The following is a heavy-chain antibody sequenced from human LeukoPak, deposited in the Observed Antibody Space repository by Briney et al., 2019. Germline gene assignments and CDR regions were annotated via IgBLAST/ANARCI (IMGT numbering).Heavy chain of an antibody. Sequence: SQTLSLTCAISGDSVSTNNVAWNWIRQSPSRGLEWLGRTYYRSKWYNDYAVSVKSRISINPDTSKNQFSPQLNSVTPDDTAVYYCAREDLGAAYFDSWGQGTLVTVSS. CDR1: GDSVSTNNVA. CDR2: TYYRSKWYN. D-gene: IGHD3-16*01. V-gene: IGHV6-1*01. J-gene: IGHJ4*02. CDR3: AREDLGAAYFDS.